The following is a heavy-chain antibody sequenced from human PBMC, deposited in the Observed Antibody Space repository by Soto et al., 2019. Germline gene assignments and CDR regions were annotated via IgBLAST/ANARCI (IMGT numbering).Heavy chain of an antibody. V-gene: IGHV4-30-4*01. CDR2: IYYSGST. J-gene: IGHJ4*02. D-gene: IGHD6-6*01. CDR3: ARVPKNREQLVFDY. CDR1: GGSISSGDYY. Sequence: SETLSLTCTVSGGSISSGDYYWSWIRQPPGKGLEWIGYIYYSGSTYYNPSLKSRVTISVDTSKNQFSLKLSSVTAADTAVYYCARVPKNREQLVFDYWGQGTLVTVSS.